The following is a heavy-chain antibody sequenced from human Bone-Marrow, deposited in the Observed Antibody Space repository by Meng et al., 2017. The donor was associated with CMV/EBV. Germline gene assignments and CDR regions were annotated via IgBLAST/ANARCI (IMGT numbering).Heavy chain of an antibody. V-gene: IGHV4-34*01. Sequence: SETLSLTCAVSGGSFSGYVWSWIRQPPGKGLEWIAEFNHNGRTNDNPSLKSRVYISADMSKDQISLKLSSVTAADTAIYYCARILRSQQAFDIWGQGTMVTVPS. CDR1: GGSFSGYV. CDR2: FNHNGRT. CDR3: ARILRSQQAFDI. J-gene: IGHJ3*02.